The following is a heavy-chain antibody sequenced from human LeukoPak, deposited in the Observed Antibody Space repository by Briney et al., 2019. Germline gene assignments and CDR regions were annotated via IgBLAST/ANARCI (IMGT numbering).Heavy chain of an antibody. CDR2: ISGGGGST. CDR3: AKASSSGWYYFDY. J-gene: IGHJ4*02. V-gene: IGHV3-23*01. CDR1: GFTFSSYA. Sequence: GGSLRLSCAASGFTFSSYAMSCVRQAPGKGLEWVSTISGGGGSTYYADSVKGRFTISRDNSKNTLYLQMNSLRAEDTAVYYCAKASSSGWYYFDYWGQGTLVSVSS. D-gene: IGHD6-19*01.